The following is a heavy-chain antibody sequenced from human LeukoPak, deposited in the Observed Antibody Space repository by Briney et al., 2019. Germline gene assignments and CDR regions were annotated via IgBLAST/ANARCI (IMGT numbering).Heavy chain of an antibody. CDR3: ARDRVGQQLVGRNYYYYYMDV. V-gene: IGHV3-74*01. CDR2: INSEGSST. J-gene: IGHJ6*03. D-gene: IGHD6-13*01. Sequence: GGSLRLSCAASGYTFSSYWMHWVRQAPGKGLVWVSSINSEGSSTSYADSVKGRFTISRDNAKNTVYLQMNSLRAEDTAVYYCARDRVGQQLVGRNYYYYYMDVWGKGTTVTISS. CDR1: GYTFSSYW.